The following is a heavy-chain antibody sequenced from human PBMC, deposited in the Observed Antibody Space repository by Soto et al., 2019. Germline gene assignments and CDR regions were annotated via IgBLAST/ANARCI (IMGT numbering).Heavy chain of an antibody. J-gene: IGHJ4*02. CDR2: ISSSSSTI. CDR1: GFTFSSYS. V-gene: IGHV3-48*01. CDR3: ARDGNYYDSSGYYW. D-gene: IGHD3-22*01. Sequence: GGSLRLSCAASGFTFSSYSMNWVRQAPGKGLEWVSYISSSSSTIYYADSVKGRFTISRDNAKNSLYLQMNSLRAEDTAVYYCARDGNYYDSSGYYWWGQGTLVTVSS.